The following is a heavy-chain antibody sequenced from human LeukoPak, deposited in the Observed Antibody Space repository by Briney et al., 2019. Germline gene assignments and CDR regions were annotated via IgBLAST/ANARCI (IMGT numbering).Heavy chain of an antibody. Sequence: ASVKVSCKASGYTFTSYGISWVRPAPGQGLEWMGWITAYNGNTNYAQKLQGRVTMTTDTSTSTAYMELRSLRSDDTAVYYCARGDYDFWSGYPYYFDYWGQGTLVTVSS. CDR1: GYTFTSYG. CDR3: ARGDYDFWSGYPYYFDY. V-gene: IGHV1-18*01. D-gene: IGHD3-3*01. J-gene: IGHJ4*02. CDR2: ITAYNGNT.